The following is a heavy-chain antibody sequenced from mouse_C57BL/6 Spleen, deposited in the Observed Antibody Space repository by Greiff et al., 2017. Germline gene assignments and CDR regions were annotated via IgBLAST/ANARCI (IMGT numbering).Heavy chain of an antibody. J-gene: IGHJ2*01. CDR3: ARYYGSSYLYYFDY. Sequence: QVQLQQPGAELVKPGASVKMSCKASGYTFTSYWITWVKQRPGQGLEWIGDIYPGSGSTNYNEKFKSKATLTVDTSSSTAYMPLSSLTSEDSAVYYCARYYGSSYLYYFDYWGQGTTLTVSS. CDR2: IYPGSGST. V-gene: IGHV1-55*01. D-gene: IGHD1-1*01. CDR1: GYTFTSYW.